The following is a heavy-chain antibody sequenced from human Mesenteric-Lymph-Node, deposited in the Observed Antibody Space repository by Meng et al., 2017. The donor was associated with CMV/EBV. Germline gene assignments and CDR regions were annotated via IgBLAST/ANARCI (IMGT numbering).Heavy chain of an antibody. J-gene: IGHJ4*02. CDR2: INPNSGGT. Sequence: ASVQVSCKASGYTFTGYYMHWVRQAPGQGLEWMGWINPNSGGTNYAQKFQGRVTMTRDTSISTAYMELDRLRSDDAAVYYCARDQKQLLAFDYWGQGTLVTVSS. V-gene: IGHV1-2*02. CDR1: GYTFTGYY. D-gene: IGHD2-2*01. CDR3: ARDQKQLLAFDY.